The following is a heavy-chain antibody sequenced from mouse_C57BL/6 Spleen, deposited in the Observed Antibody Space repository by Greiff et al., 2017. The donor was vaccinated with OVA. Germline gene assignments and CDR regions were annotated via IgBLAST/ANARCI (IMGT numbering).Heavy chain of an antibody. J-gene: IGHJ3*01. D-gene: IGHD3-2*02. V-gene: IGHV1-50*01. Sequence: VQLQQPGAELVKPGASVKLSCKASGYTFTSYWMQWVKQTPGQGLEWIGEIDPSDSYTNYNQKFKGKATLTVDTSSSTAYMQLSSLTSEDAAVYYCARLAQATLPAYWGQGTLVTVSA. CDR1: GYTFTSYW. CDR3: ARLAQATLPAY. CDR2: IDPSDSYT.